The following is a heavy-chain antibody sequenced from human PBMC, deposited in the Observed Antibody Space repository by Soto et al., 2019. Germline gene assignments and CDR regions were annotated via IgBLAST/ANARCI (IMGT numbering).Heavy chain of an antibody. CDR1: GYTFTSCG. CDR2: ISAYNGNS. CDR3: ARDTGASGYDSIDY. Sequence: GASVKVSCKASGYTFTSCGISWVRQAPGQGLEWMGWISAYNGNSNYAQKLQGRVTMTTDTSTSTAYMELRSLRSDDTAVYYCARDTGASGYDSIDYWGQGTLVTVSS. J-gene: IGHJ4*02. V-gene: IGHV1-18*01. D-gene: IGHD5-12*01.